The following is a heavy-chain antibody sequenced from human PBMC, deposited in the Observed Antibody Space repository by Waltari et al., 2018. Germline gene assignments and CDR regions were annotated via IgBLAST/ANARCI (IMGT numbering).Heavy chain of an antibody. J-gene: IGHJ6*03. CDR2: ISSNGVST. D-gene: IGHD2-21*01. V-gene: IGHV3-64*01. CDR3: ARSPDQPDSLDYYMDV. Sequence: EVQLVESGGGLVQHGGSLRLSCAASGFSFSIYAMHWVRQAPGKGLEYVSAISSNGVSTYYANSMKGRLSISRDNSKNTLYLQMGSLRAEDMAVYYCARSPDQPDSLDYYMDVWGKGTTVTVSS. CDR1: GFSFSIYA.